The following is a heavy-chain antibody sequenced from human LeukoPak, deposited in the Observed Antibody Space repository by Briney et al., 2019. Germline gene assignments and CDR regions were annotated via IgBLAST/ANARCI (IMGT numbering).Heavy chain of an antibody. D-gene: IGHD4-17*01. CDR1: GFTFSSYS. J-gene: IGHJ4*02. Sequence: GGSLRLSCAASGFTFSSYSMNWVRQAPGKGLEWVSSISSSSSYIYYADSVKGRFTISRDNAKNSLYLQMNSLRAEDTAVYYCARDSSASTVTLDYWGQGTLVTVSS. CDR3: ARDSSASTVTLDY. CDR2: ISSSSSYI. V-gene: IGHV3-21*01.